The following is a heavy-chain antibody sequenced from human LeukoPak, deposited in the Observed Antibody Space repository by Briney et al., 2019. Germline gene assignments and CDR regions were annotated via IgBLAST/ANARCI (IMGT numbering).Heavy chain of an antibody. CDR2: IYSGGNT. D-gene: IGHD2/OR15-2a*01. J-gene: IGHJ6*03. CDR3: AKGRIGYYMDV. Sequence: QSGGSLRLSCAASGFSVSSNYMNWVRQAPGKGLEWVSVIYSGGNTYYADSVKGRFTISRDNSKNSLYLQMNSLRTEDTALYYCAKGRIGYYMDVWGKGTTVTVSS. CDR1: GFSVSSNY. V-gene: IGHV3-53*05.